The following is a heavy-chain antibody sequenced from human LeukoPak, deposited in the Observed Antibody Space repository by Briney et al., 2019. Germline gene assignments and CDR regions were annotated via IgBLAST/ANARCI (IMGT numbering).Heavy chain of an antibody. D-gene: IGHD1-26*01. CDR1: GFTFSDYY. CDR2: ISSTTYT. J-gene: IGHJ4*02. CDR3: ARISGTYVFDY. Sequence: GGSLRLSCAASGFTFSDYYMSWIRQAPGKGLEWISYISSTTYTNYADSVRGRFTISRDNAKSSMYLQMNSLRAEDTAVYHCARISGTYVFDYWGQGTLVTVSS. V-gene: IGHV3-11*03.